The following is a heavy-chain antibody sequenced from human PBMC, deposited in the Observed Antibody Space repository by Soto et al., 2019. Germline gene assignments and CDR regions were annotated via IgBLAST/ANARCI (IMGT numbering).Heavy chain of an antibody. V-gene: IGHV5-51*01. J-gene: IGHJ6*02. D-gene: IGHD5-12*01. CDR2: IYPGDSDT. CDR3: ARAHVDRAYYYYYYGMDV. Sequence: GESLKISCQGSGYSFTSYLIGWVRQMPGKGLEWMGIIYPGDSDTRYSPSFQGQVTISADKSISTAYLQWSSLKASDTAMYYCARAHVDRAYYYYYYGMDVWGQGTTVTVSS. CDR1: GYSFTSYL.